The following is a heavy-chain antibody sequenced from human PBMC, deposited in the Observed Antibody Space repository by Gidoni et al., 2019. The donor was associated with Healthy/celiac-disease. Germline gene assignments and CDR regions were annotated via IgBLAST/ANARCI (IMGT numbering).Heavy chain of an antibody. V-gene: IGHV2-5*01. CDR1: WFSLSTSGVG. Sequence: QITLKESGPTLVKPTQTLPLICTFSWFSLSTSGVGVGWIRQPPGKALEWLALIYWNDDKRYSPSLKSRLTITKDTSKNQVVLTMTNMDPVDTATYYCAHTPSSSSIFDYWGQGTLVTVSS. CDR3: AHTPSSSSIFDY. CDR2: IYWNDDK. D-gene: IGHD6-6*01. J-gene: IGHJ4*02.